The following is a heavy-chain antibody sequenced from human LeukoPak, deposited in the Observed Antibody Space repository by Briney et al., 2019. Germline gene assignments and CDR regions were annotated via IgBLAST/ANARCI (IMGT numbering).Heavy chain of an antibody. CDR1: GYSITSYY. CDR3: ARVFRRDGYFDY. Sequence: SETLSLTCTVSGYSITSYYWSWIRQPPGKGLEWIDYIFYSGNTDYNPSLKSRVTISVDTSRNQFSLKLDSVTAADTAVYYCARVFRRDGYFDYWGQGTLVTVSS. V-gene: IGHV4-59*01. CDR2: IFYSGNT. D-gene: IGHD5-24*01. J-gene: IGHJ4*02.